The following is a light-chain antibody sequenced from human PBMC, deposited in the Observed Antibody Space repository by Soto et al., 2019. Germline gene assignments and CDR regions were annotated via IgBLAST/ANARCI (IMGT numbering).Light chain of an antibody. CDR2: WAS. CDR3: QQYYTTPVT. V-gene: IGKV4-1*01. J-gene: IGKJ1*01. Sequence: DIVMTQSPDSLAVSLGERATINCKSSQTVLYTSNYLAWYQQKPGQPPKLLIYWASTRESGVPDRFSGSGSGTDFTFTIISLQAEDVAVYYCQQYYTTPVTFGQGTKVEIK. CDR1: QTVLYTSNY.